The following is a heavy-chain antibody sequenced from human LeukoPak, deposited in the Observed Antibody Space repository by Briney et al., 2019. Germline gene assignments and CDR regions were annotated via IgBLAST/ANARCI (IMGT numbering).Heavy chain of an antibody. V-gene: IGHV3-30*18. CDR3: AKDYDSSGYYLEELDY. Sequence: GGSLRLSCAASGFTFSNYGMHWVRQAPGKGLEWVAVISYDETNKFYADSVKGRFTISRDNSRNTLYLQVSSLRVEDTAVYYCAKDYDSSGYYLEELDYWGQGTLVTVSS. D-gene: IGHD3-22*01. CDR1: GFTFSNYG. CDR2: ISYDETNK. J-gene: IGHJ4*02.